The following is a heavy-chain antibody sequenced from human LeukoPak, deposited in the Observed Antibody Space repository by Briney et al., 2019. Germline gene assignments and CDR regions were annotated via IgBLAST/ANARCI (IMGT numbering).Heavy chain of an antibody. Sequence: EASVKVSCKASGYTFTSYGISWVRQAPGQGLEWMGWISAYNGNTNYAQKLQGRVTMTTDTSTSTAYMELRSLRSDDTAVYYCARSEPEEPPTAMVHYYYYGMDVWGQGTTVTVSS. CDR3: ARSEPEEPPTAMVHYYYYGMDV. CDR2: ISAYNGNT. CDR1: GYTFTSYG. V-gene: IGHV1-18*01. D-gene: IGHD5-18*01. J-gene: IGHJ6*02.